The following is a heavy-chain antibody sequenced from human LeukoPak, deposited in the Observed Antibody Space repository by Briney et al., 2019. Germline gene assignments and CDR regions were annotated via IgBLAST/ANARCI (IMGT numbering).Heavy chain of an antibody. CDR2: IFSSGNN. CDR3: ARDGSSGWDDAFDI. J-gene: IGHJ3*02. CDR1: GGSMSSGTYY. D-gene: IGHD6-19*01. Sequence: SQTLSLTCTVSGGSMSSGTYYWSWIRQPAGKGLEYIGRIFSSGNNNYNPSLKSRITMSTDTSKNQFSLNLSSVTAADTAVYYCARDGSSGWDDAFDIWGQGTMVTVSS. V-gene: IGHV4-61*02.